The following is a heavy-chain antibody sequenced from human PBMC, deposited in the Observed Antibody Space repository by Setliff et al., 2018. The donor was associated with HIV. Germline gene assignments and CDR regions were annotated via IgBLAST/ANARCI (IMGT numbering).Heavy chain of an antibody. V-gene: IGHV3-11*01. CDR3: ARDYQPRVADLHYYYYGMDV. CDR2: ISSSGSTI. D-gene: IGHD6-13*01. CDR1: AFTFSDYY. J-gene: IGHJ6*02. Sequence: PARSRTLSCAAAAFTFSDYYMSCIRQVPGKWLGWVSYISSSGSTIYYADSVKGRFSISRDNAKNSLYLQRDSLRAEDTSVYYCARDYQPRVADLHYYYYGMDVWGQGTTVTVSS.